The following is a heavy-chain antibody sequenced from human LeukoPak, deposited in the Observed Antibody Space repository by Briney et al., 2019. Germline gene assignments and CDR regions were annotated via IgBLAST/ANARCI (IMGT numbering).Heavy chain of an antibody. CDR1: GYSFTSYW. CDR3: ARPYSGPVLYYCDY. CDR2: IYPGDSDT. Sequence: GESLNISCKGSGYSFTSYWIGWVRQMPGKGLEWMGIIYPGDSDTRFSPSFQGQVTIPADKSISTAYLQWSSLKASDTAMYYCARPYSGPVLYYCDYWGQGTLVTVSS. V-gene: IGHV5-51*01. D-gene: IGHD3-10*01. J-gene: IGHJ4*02.